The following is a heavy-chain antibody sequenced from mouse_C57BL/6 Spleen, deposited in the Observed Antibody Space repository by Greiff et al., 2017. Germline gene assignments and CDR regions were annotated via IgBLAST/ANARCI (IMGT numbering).Heavy chain of an antibody. Sequence: EVKVEESGGGLVQPGGSMKLSCAASGFTFSDAWMDWVRQSPEKGLEWVAEIRNKANNHATYYAVSVKGRLTISRDDSKRSVYLQISRVRAEDTGISACAWRAGTSDWYFDVWGTGTTVTVSS. CDR1: GFTFSDAW. J-gene: IGHJ1*03. V-gene: IGHV6-6*01. CDR2: IRNKANNHAT. D-gene: IGHD3-3*01. CDR3: AWRAGTSDWYFDV.